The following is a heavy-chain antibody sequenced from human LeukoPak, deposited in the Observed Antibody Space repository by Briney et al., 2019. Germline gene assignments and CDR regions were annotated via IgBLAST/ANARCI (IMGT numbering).Heavy chain of an antibody. CDR2: ISYDGSNK. V-gene: IGHV3-30-3*01. CDR1: GFTFSSYA. D-gene: IGHD6-19*01. J-gene: IGHJ4*02. CDR3: ARDGGQWLDPFDY. Sequence: GGSLRLSCAASGFTFSSYAMHWVRQAPGKGLEWVAVISYDGSNKYYADSVKGRFTISRDNSKNTLYLQMNSLRAEDTAVYYCARDGGQWLDPFDYWGQGTLVTVSS.